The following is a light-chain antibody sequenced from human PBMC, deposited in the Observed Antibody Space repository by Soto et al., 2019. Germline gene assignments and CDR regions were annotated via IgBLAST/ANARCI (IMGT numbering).Light chain of an antibody. J-gene: IGKJ1*01. CDR3: KQYYSYPRT. Sequence: ALRMTQSPSSFSASTGDRVTITCRASQGISSYLAWYQQKPGKAPKLLIYAASTLQSGVPSRFSGSGSRTDFTLTISCLQSEDFATYYCKQYYSYPRTFGQGTKVEIK. CDR2: AAS. CDR1: QGISSY. V-gene: IGKV1-8*01.